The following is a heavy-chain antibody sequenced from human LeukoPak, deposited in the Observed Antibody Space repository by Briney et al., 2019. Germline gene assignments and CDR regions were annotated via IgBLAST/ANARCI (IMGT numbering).Heavy chain of an antibody. CDR1: GFTVSSNY. J-gene: IGHJ4*02. CDR2: ISGSGGST. V-gene: IGHV3-23*01. Sequence: GGSLRLSCAASGFTVSSNYMSWVRQAPGKGLEWVSAISGSGGSTYYADSVKGRFTISRDNSKNTLYLQMNSLRAEDTAVYYCAKDSDPYGSGSYFVYWGQGTLVTVSS. CDR3: AKDSDPYGSGSYFVY. D-gene: IGHD3-10*01.